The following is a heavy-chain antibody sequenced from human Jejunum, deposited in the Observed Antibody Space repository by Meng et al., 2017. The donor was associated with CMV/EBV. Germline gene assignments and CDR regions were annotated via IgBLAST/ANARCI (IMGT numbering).Heavy chain of an antibody. V-gene: IGHV1-2*06. CDR2: ITPSSGGT. CDR1: GYTFTGYY. Sequence: QLVRSGAGVQQPGASVKVSCNASGYTFTGYYMHWLRQAPGQGLEWVGRITPSSGGTTYAQKFQGRVTMTRDTSISTAYMELSSLRSDDAAIYYCVRANLGSADYWGQGTLVTVSS. J-gene: IGHJ4*02. D-gene: IGHD7-27*01. CDR3: VRANLGSADY.